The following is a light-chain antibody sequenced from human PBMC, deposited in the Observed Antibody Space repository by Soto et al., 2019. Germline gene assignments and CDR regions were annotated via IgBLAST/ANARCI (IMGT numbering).Light chain of an antibody. J-gene: IGKJ5*01. CDR2: ATS. CDR1: RSGSSN. V-gene: IGKV3-20*01. CDR3: EQYGRPPPSIT. Sequence: EIVITRSPVTRSMAPGGRATGSCRAIRSGSSNLAWYQQKPCQSPRLVIFATSTRATGIPDRFTGSASGTDLPPPNSSLDAEDFAVYYCEQYGRPPPSITLRPGTRLEI.